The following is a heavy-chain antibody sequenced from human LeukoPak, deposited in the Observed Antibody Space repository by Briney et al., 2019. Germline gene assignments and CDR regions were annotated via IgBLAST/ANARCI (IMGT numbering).Heavy chain of an antibody. CDR3: AHSYGSGSPNYYYYGMDV. D-gene: IGHD3-10*01. CDR1: GFSLSTSGVG. CDR2: IYWDDDK. J-gene: IGHJ6*02. V-gene: IGHV2-5*02. Sequence: VSGPALVKPTQTLTLTCTFSGFSLSTSGVGVGWIRQPPGKALEWLALIYWDDDKRYSPSLKSRLTITKDTSKNQVVLTMTNMDPVDTATYYCAHSYGSGSPNYYYYGMDVWGQGTTVTVSS.